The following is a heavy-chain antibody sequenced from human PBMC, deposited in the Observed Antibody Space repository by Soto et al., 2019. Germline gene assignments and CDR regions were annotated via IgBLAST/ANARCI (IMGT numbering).Heavy chain of an antibody. J-gene: IGHJ4*02. CDR1: GGSISNGYYY. D-gene: IGHD2-15*01. CDR3: ARWVEVSLDYFDS. CDR2: IYHSGRT. V-gene: IGHV4-31*02. Sequence: SETLSLTCTVSGGSISNGYYYWSWVRQNPGKGLEWIGHIYHSGRTYYNPSLESRVTISVDTSKNQFSLNLSSVTAADTAVYYCARWVEVSLDYFDSWGQGTPVTVSS.